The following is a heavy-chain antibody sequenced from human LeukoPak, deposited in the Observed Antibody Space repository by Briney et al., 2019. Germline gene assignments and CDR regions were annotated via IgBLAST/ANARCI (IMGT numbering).Heavy chain of an antibody. D-gene: IGHD1-1*01. V-gene: IGHV3-7*01. CDR2: IKQDGSEK. J-gene: IGHJ6*03. CDR3: ARDYTGTYNYYYYMDV. Sequence: GGSLRLSCAASGFTFSSYWMSWVRQAPGKGLEWVANIKQDGSEKYYVDSVKGRFTISRDNAKNSLYLQMNSLRAEDTAVYYCARDYTGTYNYYYYMDVWGKGTTVTVSS. CDR1: GFTFSSYW.